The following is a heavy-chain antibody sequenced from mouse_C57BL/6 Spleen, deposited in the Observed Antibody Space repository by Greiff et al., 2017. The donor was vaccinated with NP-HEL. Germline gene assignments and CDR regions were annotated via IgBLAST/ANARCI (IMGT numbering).Heavy chain of an antibody. CDR3: ARKIDYEGYYFDY. Sequence: EVQLQQSVAELVRPGASVMLSCTASGFNIKNTYMHWVKQRPEQGLEWIGRIDPANGNTKYAPKFQGKATITADTSSNTAYLQLSSLTSEDAAIYYCARKIDYEGYYFDYWGQGTTLTVSS. CDR2: IDPANGNT. CDR1: GFNIKNTY. V-gene: IGHV14-3*01. J-gene: IGHJ2*01. D-gene: IGHD2-4*01.